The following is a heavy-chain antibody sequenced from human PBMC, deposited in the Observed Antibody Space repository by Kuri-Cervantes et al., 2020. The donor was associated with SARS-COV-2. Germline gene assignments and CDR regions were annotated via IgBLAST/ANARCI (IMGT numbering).Heavy chain of an antibody. CDR1: GYTFTSCG. J-gene: IGHJ6*01. D-gene: IGHD6-13*01. V-gene: IGHV1-8*02. CDR2: MNPNSGNT. CDR3: ARRFYGSSWYNYYYYGMDV. Sequence: ASVKVSCKASGYTFTSCGISWVRQAPGQGLEWMGWMNPNSGNTGYAQKFQGRVTMTRNTSISTAYMELSSLRSEDTAVYYCARRFYGSSWYNYYYYGMDVWGQGTTVTVSS.